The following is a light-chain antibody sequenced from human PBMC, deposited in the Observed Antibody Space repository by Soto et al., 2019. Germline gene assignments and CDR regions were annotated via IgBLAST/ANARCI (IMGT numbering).Light chain of an antibody. J-gene: IGKJ1*01. Sequence: DIQLTQSPSTLSASVGDRVTITCWASQSISSRLAWYQQKPGKAPEVLIYDASSLQSGVPSRFSGSGSGTEFTLTISSLQPDDSATYCCQQYNTFAWAFGQGTRVEIK. CDR2: DAS. CDR3: QQYNTFAWA. CDR1: QSISSR. V-gene: IGKV1-5*01.